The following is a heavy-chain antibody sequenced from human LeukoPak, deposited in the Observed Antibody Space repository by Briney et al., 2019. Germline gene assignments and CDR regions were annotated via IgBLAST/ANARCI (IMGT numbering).Heavy chain of an antibody. V-gene: IGHV3-53*01. CDR1: GFTVSSNY. J-gene: IGHJ6*02. D-gene: IGHD3-10*01. CDR2: IYSGGST. Sequence: GGSLRLSCAASGFTVSSNYMSWVRQAPGKGLEWVSVIYSGGSTYYADSVKGRFTISRDNSKNTLYLQMNSLRAEDTAVYYCARDGAYGGYYYYGMDVWGQGTTVTVSS. CDR3: ARDGAYGGYYYYGMDV.